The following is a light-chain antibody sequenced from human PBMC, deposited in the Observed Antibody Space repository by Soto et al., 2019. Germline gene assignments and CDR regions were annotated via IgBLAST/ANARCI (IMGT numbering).Light chain of an antibody. Sequence: DIQMTESPSSVSASVGDRVSITCRASQGISNWLAWYQQKPGRAPKLLIYTGSSLQSGVPSRFSGTGSGTDFTLTISSLQPEDVATYYCQQANSFPLTFGGGTKVEIK. J-gene: IGKJ4*01. V-gene: IGKV1-12*01. CDR3: QQANSFPLT. CDR2: TGS. CDR1: QGISNW.